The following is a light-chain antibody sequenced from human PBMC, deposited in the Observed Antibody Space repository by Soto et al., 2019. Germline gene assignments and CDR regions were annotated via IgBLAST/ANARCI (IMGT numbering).Light chain of an antibody. J-gene: IGLJ1*01. CDR2: ANN. Sequence: QSVLTQPPSASGTPGQRVTISCSGSSSNIGSNTVNWYQQLPGTAPKPLIHANNQRPSGVPDRFSGSKSGTSASLAISWLQSEEADYYCAAWDDSLNGYVFGTGTKVTV. CDR3: AAWDDSLNGYV. V-gene: IGLV1-44*01. CDR1: SSNIGSNT.